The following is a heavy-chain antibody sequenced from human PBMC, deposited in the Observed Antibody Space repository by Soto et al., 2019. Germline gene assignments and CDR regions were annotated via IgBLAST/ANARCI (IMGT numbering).Heavy chain of an antibody. CDR3: ARGGGRGGWYWYFDL. D-gene: IGHD6-19*01. CDR2: IIPILGIA. J-gene: IGHJ2*01. CDR1: GGTFSSYT. Sequence: QVQLVQSGAEVKKPGSSVKVSCKASGGTFSSYTISWVRQAPGQGLEWMGRIIPILGIANYAQKFQGRVTITADKSTSTAYMELSSLRSEDTAVYYCARGGGRGGWYWYFDLWGRGTLVTVSS. V-gene: IGHV1-69*02.